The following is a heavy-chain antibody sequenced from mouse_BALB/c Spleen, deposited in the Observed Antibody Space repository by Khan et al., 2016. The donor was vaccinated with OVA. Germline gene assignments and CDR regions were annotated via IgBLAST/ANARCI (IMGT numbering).Heavy chain of an antibody. CDR3: ARDDWFAY. Sequence: EVELVESGGGLVKPGGSLKLSCAAPGFTFSNYAMSWVRQTPEKRLEWVASISSGGKTYYPDSVKGRFTISRDNARNILSLQMSSLRSEDTAMYXCARDDWFAYWGQGTLVTVSA. J-gene: IGHJ3*01. CDR1: GFTFSNYA. V-gene: IGHV5-6-5*01. CDR2: ISSGGKT.